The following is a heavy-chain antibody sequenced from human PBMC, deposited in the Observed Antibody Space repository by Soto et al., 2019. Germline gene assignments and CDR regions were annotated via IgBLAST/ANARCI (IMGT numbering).Heavy chain of an antibody. Sequence: GESLKISCKGSGYSFTSYWISWVRQMPGRGLEWMGRIDPSDSYTNYSPSFQGHVTISADKSISTAYLQWSSLKASDTAMYYCARPIDSPVGMDVWGQGTTVTVSS. CDR2: IDPSDSYT. CDR1: GYSFTSYW. V-gene: IGHV5-10-1*01. CDR3: ARPIDSPVGMDV. J-gene: IGHJ6*02. D-gene: IGHD3-22*01.